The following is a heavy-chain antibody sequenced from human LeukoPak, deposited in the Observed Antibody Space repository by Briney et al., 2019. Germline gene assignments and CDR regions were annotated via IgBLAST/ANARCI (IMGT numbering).Heavy chain of an antibody. D-gene: IGHD4-23*01. CDR2: IFYSGST. V-gene: IGHV4-59*08. CDR3: ARQDGGNTLGYFDL. CDR1: GGSTNYYY. J-gene: IGHJ2*01. Sequence: SETLSLTCTVSGGSTNYYYWSWIRQPPGKGLEWIGYIFYSGSTKYNPSLKSRVTISVDTSKDQFSLKLSSVTAADTAVYYCARQDGGNTLGYFDLWGRGTLVTVSS.